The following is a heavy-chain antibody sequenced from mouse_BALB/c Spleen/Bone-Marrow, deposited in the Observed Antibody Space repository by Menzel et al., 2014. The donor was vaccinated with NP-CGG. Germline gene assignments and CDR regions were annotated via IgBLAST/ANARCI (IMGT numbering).Heavy chain of an antibody. Sequence: EVKLVDSGGGLVQPGGSLRLSCATSGFTFTDYYMSWVRQPPGKALEWLGFIRNKANGYTTDYSASVKGRFTISRDNSQSILYLQMNTLRAEDSATYYCARDMCDGLRWYFDVWGAGTTVTVSS. CDR1: GFTFTDYY. D-gene: IGHD2-3*01. V-gene: IGHV7-3*02. J-gene: IGHJ1*01. CDR2: IRNKANGYTT. CDR3: ARDMCDGLRWYFDV.